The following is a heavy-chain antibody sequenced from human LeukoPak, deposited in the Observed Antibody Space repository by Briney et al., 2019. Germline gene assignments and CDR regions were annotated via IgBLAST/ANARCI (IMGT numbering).Heavy chain of an antibody. D-gene: IGHD3-22*01. CDR1: GYTFTSYG. CDR3: ARDYYDSSGYYSTAIYYYYYYGMDV. J-gene: IGHJ6*02. CDR2: ISAYNGNT. Sequence: ASVKVSCKASGYTFTSYGISWVRQAPGQGLEWMGWISAYNGNTNYAQKLQGRVTMTTDTSTSTAYMELRSLRSDDTAVYYCARDYYDSSGYYSTAIYYYYYYGMDVWGQGTTGTVSS. V-gene: IGHV1-18*01.